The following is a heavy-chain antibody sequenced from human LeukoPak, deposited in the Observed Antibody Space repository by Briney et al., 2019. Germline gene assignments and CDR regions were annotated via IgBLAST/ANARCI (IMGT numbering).Heavy chain of an antibody. Sequence: ASVKVSCKASGGTFSSYAISWVRQAPGQGLEWMGRIIPILGIANYAQKFQGRVTITADKSTSTAYMELSSLGSEDTAVYYCASDQTRKTYYYGSGSYSWGQGTLVTVSS. CDR2: IIPILGIA. V-gene: IGHV1-69*04. J-gene: IGHJ4*02. CDR1: GGTFSSYA. D-gene: IGHD3-10*01. CDR3: ASDQTRKTYYYGSGSYS.